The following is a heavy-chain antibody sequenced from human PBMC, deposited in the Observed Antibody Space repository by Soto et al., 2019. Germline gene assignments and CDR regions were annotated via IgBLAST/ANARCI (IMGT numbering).Heavy chain of an antibody. CDR3: VTGSGRLLWFGELFNAFDI. Sequence: ASVKVSCKVSGYTLTELSMHWVRQAPGKGLEWMGGFDPEDGETIYAQKIQGRVTMTEDTSTDTAYMELSSLRSEDTAVYYCVTGSGRLLWFGELFNAFDIWGQGTMVTVSS. V-gene: IGHV1-24*01. D-gene: IGHD3-10*01. J-gene: IGHJ3*02. CDR1: GYTLTELS. CDR2: FDPEDGET.